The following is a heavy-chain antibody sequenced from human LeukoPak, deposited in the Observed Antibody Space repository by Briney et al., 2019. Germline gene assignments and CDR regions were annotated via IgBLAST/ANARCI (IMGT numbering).Heavy chain of an antibody. V-gene: IGHV3-21*05. CDR3: ARDHEQVVQLDAFDI. D-gene: IGHD1-1*01. J-gene: IGHJ3*02. CDR2: ISRSGDWI. Sequence: GGSLRLSCAASGFIFSSYSMNWVRQAPGKGLEWVSYISRSGDWIYYADSVMGRFTISRDDAKNSLYLQMNSLRAEDTAVYYCARDHEQVVQLDAFDIWGQGTMVTVSS. CDR1: GFIFSSYS.